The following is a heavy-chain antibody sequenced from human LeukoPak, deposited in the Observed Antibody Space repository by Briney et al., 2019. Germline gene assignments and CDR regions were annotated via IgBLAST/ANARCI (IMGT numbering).Heavy chain of an antibody. CDR1: GFTFSSYA. Sequence: QPGGSLRLSCAASGFTFSSYAMNWVRQAPGKGLEWVSTIGPTGTVTFYADSVKGRFTVSRDNSKNTLYLQMNSLRAEDTAVYYCAKNLREGIAAYDYWGQGTLVTVSS. J-gene: IGHJ4*02. V-gene: IGHV3-23*01. CDR3: AKNLREGIAAYDY. D-gene: IGHD6-25*01. CDR2: IGPTGTVT.